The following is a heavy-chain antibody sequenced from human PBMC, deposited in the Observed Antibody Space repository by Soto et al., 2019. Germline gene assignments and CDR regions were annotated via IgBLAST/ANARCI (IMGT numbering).Heavy chain of an antibody. Sequence: PGGSLRLSCAASGFTFSSYSMNWVRQAPGKGLEWVSSISSSSSYIYYADSVKGRFTISRDNSKNTLYLQMNSLRAEDTAVYYCARGQIYDFWSGTFDYWGQGTLVTVSS. CDR3: ARGQIYDFWSGTFDY. CDR2: ISSSSSYI. D-gene: IGHD3-3*01. J-gene: IGHJ4*02. V-gene: IGHV3-21*01. CDR1: GFTFSSYS.